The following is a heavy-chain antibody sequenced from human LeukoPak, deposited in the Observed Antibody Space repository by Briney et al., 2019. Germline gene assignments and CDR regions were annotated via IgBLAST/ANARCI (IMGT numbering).Heavy chain of an antibody. Sequence: NSSETLSLTCAVYGGSFSGYYWSWIRQPPGKGLEWIGEINHSGSTNYNPSLKSRVTISVDTSKNQFSLKLSSVTAADTAVYYCARYRGSSWYNAFDIWGQGTMVTVSS. D-gene: IGHD6-13*01. CDR2: INHSGST. CDR1: GGSFSGYY. CDR3: ARYRGSSWYNAFDI. V-gene: IGHV4-34*01. J-gene: IGHJ3*02.